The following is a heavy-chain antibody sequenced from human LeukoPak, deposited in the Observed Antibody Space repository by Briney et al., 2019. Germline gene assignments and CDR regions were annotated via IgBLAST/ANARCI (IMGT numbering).Heavy chain of an antibody. CDR2: IKQDGSGK. V-gene: IGHV3-7*01. D-gene: IGHD2-15*01. J-gene: IGHJ4*02. CDR1: GFTFSTYW. CDR3: ATTTSAWGGSDY. Sequence: GGSLRLSCAASGFTFSTYWLSWVRQAPGKGLEWVANIKQDGSGKYYVDSVKDRFTISRDNAKNSLYLQMDSLRAEDTAVYYCATTTSAWGGSDYWGQGTLVTVSS.